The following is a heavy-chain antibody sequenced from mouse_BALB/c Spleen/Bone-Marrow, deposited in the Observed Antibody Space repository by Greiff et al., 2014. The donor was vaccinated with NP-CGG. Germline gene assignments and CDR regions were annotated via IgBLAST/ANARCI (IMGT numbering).Heavy chain of an antibody. CDR2: ILPGNGSP. CDR3: AREDYYTHDGFDD. Sequence: VQLQQSGAELMKPGASVKISCKATDYTFSSYWIEWVKQRPGHGLEWIGEILPGNGSPNFNEKFKGKATITADTSSNTAYMQVSSLPSEDSAVYYCAREDYYTHDGFDDWGQGTALTVSS. J-gene: IGHJ2*01. V-gene: IGHV1-9*01. CDR1: DYTFSSYW. D-gene: IGHD2-14*01.